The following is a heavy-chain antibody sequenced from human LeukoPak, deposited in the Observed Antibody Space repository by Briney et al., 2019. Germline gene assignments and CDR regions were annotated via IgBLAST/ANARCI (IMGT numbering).Heavy chain of an antibody. CDR3: ARDPTYYTIFVCYLFDD. CDR2: IWYDGSNK. D-gene: IGHD2-8*01. J-gene: IGHJ4*02. V-gene: IGHV3-33*01. Sequence: PGRSLRLSCAASGFTFSSYGMHWVRQAPGKGLEWVAVIWYDGSNKYYADSVKGRFTISRDNSKNTLYLQMNSLRAEDTAVYYCARDPTYYTIFVCYLFDDWGQGTLDTVAS. CDR1: GFTFSSYG.